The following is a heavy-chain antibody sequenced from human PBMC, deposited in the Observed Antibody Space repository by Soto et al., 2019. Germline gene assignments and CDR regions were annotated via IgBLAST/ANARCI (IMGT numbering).Heavy chain of an antibody. CDR1: GGSFSGYY. CDR2: INHRGST. D-gene: IGHD6-19*01. V-gene: IGHV4-34*01. CDR3: ARELAVARGAFDI. Sequence: QVQLQQWGAGLLKPSETLSLTCAVYGGSFSGYYWSWISQSPGKGLEWIGEINHRGSTNYNPYLRSRVNISVDKAKNQFSRKLSSVTAADTAVYYCARELAVARGAFDIWGQGTMVTVSS. J-gene: IGHJ3*02.